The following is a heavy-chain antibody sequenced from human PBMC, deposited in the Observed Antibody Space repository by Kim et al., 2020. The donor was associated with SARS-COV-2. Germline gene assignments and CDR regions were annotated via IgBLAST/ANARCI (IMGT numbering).Heavy chain of an antibody. D-gene: IGHD3-10*02. J-gene: IGHJ3*02. CDR1: GFTFSSYS. CDR2: ISSSSSYI. CDR3: AISVRGGWRGAFDI. V-gene: IGHV3-21*01. Sequence: GGSLRLSCAASGFTFSSYSMNWVRQAPGKGLEWVSSISSSSSYIYYADSVKGRFTISRDNAKNSLYLQMNSLRAEDTAVYYCAISVRGGWRGAFDIWGQGTMVTVSS.